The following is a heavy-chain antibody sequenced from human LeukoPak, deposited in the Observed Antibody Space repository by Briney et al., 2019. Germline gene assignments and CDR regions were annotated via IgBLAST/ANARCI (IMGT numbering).Heavy chain of an antibody. CDR2: ISYEGSKK. CDR1: RVTFCSYA. D-gene: IGHD3-9*01. V-gene: IGHV3-30-3*01. Sequence: GGSLSLSCALSRVTFCSYAMHWVRDAPGRGVEWVADISYEGSKKNSTDPVKGRLTISRDNAKSTLYLQMNSMRAEDTATYYCARSPYNDILAGFYYYSNYGGQGTLVTVSS. J-gene: IGHJ4*02. CDR3: ARSPYNDILAGFYYYSNY.